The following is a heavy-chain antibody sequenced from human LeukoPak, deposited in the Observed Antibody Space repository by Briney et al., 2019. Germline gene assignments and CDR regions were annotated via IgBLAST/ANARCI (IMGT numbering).Heavy chain of an antibody. J-gene: IGHJ3*02. CDR3: ASLRELGGGYNEAFDI. Sequence: AGSLRLSCAASALTLSSYSMNCVSQVPGEGLGWDSSISSSSSYIYYADSVKGRFTISRDNAKNSLYLQMNSLRAEDTAVYYCASLRELGGGYNEAFDIWGQGTMVTVSS. CDR2: ISSSSSYI. CDR1: ALTLSSYS. V-gene: IGHV3-21*01. D-gene: IGHD3-10*01.